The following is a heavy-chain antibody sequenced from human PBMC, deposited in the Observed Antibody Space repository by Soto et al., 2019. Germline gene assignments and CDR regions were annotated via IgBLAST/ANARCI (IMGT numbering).Heavy chain of an antibody. CDR2: ISGDGGST. CDR1: GFTFDDYA. V-gene: IGHV3-43*02. Sequence: GGSLRLSCAASGFTFDDYAMHWVRQAPGKGLEWVSLISGDGGSTHYAVSVKGRFTISRDNSKNSLYLQMHSLRTEDTALYSCAKDISGWSYYAFDIWGQGTLVTVSS. D-gene: IGHD1-26*01. J-gene: IGHJ3*02. CDR3: AKDISGWSYYAFDI.